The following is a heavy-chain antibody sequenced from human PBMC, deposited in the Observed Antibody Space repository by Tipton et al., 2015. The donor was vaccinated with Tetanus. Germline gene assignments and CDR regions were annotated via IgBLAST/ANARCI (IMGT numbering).Heavy chain of an antibody. J-gene: IGHJ6*03. CDR3: ARLTCSSPSCYYYYYYYVDV. CDR2: IHYSGST. V-gene: IGHV4-30-4*01. CDR1: GDSIRSEDYY. D-gene: IGHD2-2*01. Sequence: TLSLTCSVSGDSIRSEDYYWGWIRQSPGKGLEWHGYIHYSGSTYNNPSLKSRVSISLDASKNQFSLSLNSVTAADSATYYCARLTCSSPSCYYYYYYYVDVWGTGTAVAVSS.